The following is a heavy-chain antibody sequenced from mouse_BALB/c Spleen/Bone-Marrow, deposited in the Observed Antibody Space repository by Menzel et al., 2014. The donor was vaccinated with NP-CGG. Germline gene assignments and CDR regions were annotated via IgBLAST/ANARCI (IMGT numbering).Heavy chain of an antibody. CDR3: TRGDGNYWYFDV. CDR1: GYTFTSYW. Sequence: LQQSGSELVRPGASVKLSCKASGYTFTSYWMRWVKQRHGQGLEWIGNIYPGSGSTNYDEKFKSKGTLTVDTSSSTAYTHLSSLTSEDSAVYYCTRGDGNYWYFDVWGAGTTVTVSS. CDR2: IYPGSGST. J-gene: IGHJ1*01. V-gene: IGHV1S22*01. D-gene: IGHD2-1*01.